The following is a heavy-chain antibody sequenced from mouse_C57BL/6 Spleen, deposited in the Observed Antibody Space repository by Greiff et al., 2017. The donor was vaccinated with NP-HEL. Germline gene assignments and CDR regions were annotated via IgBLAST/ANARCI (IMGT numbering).Heavy chain of an antibody. D-gene: IGHD1-1*01. V-gene: IGHV2-9-1*01. Sequence: VMLVESGPGLVAPSQSLSITCTVSGFSLTSYAISWVRQPPGKGLEWLGVIWPGGGTNYNSALKSSLSISKDNSKSQVFLKRNSLQTDDTARYYCARSDYGSSPWFAYWGQGTLVTVSA. CDR3: ARSDYGSSPWFAY. J-gene: IGHJ3*01. CDR1: GFSLTSYA. CDR2: IWPGGGT.